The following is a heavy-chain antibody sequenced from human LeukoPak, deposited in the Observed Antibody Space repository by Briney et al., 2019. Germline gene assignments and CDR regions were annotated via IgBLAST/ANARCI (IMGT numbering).Heavy chain of an antibody. CDR1: GGSISYHY. CDR3: ARVGGTYYKVYYFDY. CDR2: IYYSGST. D-gene: IGHD1-26*01. Sequence: SETLSPTCTVSGGSISYHYWSWIRQPPGKGLEWIGYIYYSGSTNYNPSLKSRVTISVDTSKNQFSLKLSSVTAADTAVYYCARVGGTYYKVYYFDYWGQGTLVTVSS. J-gene: IGHJ4*02. V-gene: IGHV4-59*11.